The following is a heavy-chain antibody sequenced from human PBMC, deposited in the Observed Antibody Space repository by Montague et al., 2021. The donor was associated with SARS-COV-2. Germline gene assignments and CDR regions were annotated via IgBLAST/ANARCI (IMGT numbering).Heavy chain of an antibody. J-gene: IGHJ3*02. V-gene: IGHV3-30*18. Sequence: SLRLSCAGSGFTFNNYGIHWVRHIEGKGLEWVAAISYEGSKKKYADSVKGRFTISRDSFKSTVYLQMNSLKPEDTVVYYCAKPNEIFWLGQFSRDAFEIWGQGTMVTVSS. CDR1: GFTFNNYG. CDR2: ISYEGSKK. D-gene: IGHD3-9*01. CDR3: AKPNEIFWLGQFSRDAFEI.